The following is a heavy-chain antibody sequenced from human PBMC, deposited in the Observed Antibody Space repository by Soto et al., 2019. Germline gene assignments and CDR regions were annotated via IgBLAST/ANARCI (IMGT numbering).Heavy chain of an antibody. V-gene: IGHV1-3*01. D-gene: IGHD3-16*01. CDR2: INAGNGNT. CDR3: ARFWGPMAAIVDDN. CDR1: GYTFTSYA. J-gene: IGHJ4*02. Sequence: ASVKVSCKASGYTFTSYAMHWVRQAPGQRLEWMGWINAGNGNTKYSQKFQGRVTITRDTSASTAYMELSSLRSEDTAIYYCARFWGPMAAIVDDNWGQGTLVNVSS.